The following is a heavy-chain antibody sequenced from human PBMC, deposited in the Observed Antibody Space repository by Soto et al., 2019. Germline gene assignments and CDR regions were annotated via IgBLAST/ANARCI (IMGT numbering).Heavy chain of an antibody. D-gene: IGHD3-22*01. CDR1: GFTFSSYG. CDR2: IWYDGSNK. Sequence: QVQLVESGGGVVQPGRSLRLSCAASGFTFSSYGMHWVRQAPGKGLEWVAVIWYDGSNKYYADSVKGRFTISRDNSKNTLYLQMNSLRAEDTAVYYCARGRIYYYDSSGYYSPFDYWGQGTLVTVSS. CDR3: ARGRIYYYDSSGYYSPFDY. J-gene: IGHJ4*02. V-gene: IGHV3-33*01.